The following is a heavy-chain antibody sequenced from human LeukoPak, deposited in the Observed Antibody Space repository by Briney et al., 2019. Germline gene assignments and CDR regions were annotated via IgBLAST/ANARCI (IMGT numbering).Heavy chain of an antibody. J-gene: IGHJ6*03. D-gene: IGHD6-6*01. V-gene: IGHV4-4*07. CDR3: ARDSRVPADYYYYMDV. CDR1: GGSISSYY. CDR2: IYTSGST. Sequence: SSETLSLTCTVSGGSISSYYWSWIRQPAGKGLEWIGRIYTSGSTNYNPSLKSRATISVDKSKNLFSLKLSSVTAADTAVYYCARDSRVPADYYYYMDVWGKGTTVTVSS.